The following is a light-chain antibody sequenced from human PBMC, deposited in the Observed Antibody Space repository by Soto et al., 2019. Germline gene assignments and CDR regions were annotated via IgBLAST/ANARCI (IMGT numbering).Light chain of an antibody. Sequence: DIQMTQSPSTLSASLGDRVTITCRASQSISSWLAWYQQKPGKAPKLLTYDASSLESGVPSRFSGSGSGTELTLTISSLQPDDFATYYCQQYNSYSGTFGQGTKVDTK. J-gene: IGKJ1*01. V-gene: IGKV1-5*01. CDR1: QSISSW. CDR2: DAS. CDR3: QQYNSYSGT.